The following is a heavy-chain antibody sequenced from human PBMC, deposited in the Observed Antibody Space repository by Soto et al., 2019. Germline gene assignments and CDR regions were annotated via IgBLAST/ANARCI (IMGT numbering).Heavy chain of an antibody. V-gene: IGHV1-69*13. CDR3: ARGVIVLGPYYYYYGMDV. CDR2: IIPKFGTT. Sequence: SVKVSCKASGGTFSTYGMNWVRLAPGQGLEWMGGIIPKFGTTNYAQKFQGRVTITADESTNTAYMELNYLRSEDTAVYFCARGVIVLGPYYYYYGMDVWGQGTTVTVSS. J-gene: IGHJ6*02. D-gene: IGHD2-2*01. CDR1: GGTFSTYG.